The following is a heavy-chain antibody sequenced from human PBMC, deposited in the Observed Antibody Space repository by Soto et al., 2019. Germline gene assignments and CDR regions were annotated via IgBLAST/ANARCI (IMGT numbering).Heavy chain of an antibody. CDR3: ARLTTVTTDFDY. CDR1: GGSISSYY. J-gene: IGHJ4*02. CDR2: IYYSGST. D-gene: IGHD4-17*01. Sequence: QVQLQESGPGLVKPSETLSLTCTVSGGSISSYYWSWIRQPPEKGLEWIGYIYYSGSTNYNPSLKSRVTISVDTSKNQFSLKLSSVTAADTAVYYCARLTTVTTDFDYWGQGTLVTVSS. V-gene: IGHV4-59*08.